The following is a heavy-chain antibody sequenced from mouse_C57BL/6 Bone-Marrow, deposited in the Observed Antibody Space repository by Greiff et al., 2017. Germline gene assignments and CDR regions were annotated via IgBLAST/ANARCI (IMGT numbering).Heavy chain of an antibody. CDR3: ARSYSYYAMDY. Sequence: VQLQQSGAELARPGASVKMSCKASGYTFTSYTMHWVKQRPGQGLEWIGYINPSSGYTKYNQKFKDKATLTADKSSSTAYMQRSSLTSEDSAVYYCARSYSYYAMDYWGQGTSVTVSS. D-gene: IGHD1-1*01. CDR1: GYTFTSYT. J-gene: IGHJ4*01. CDR2: INPSSGYT. V-gene: IGHV1-4*01.